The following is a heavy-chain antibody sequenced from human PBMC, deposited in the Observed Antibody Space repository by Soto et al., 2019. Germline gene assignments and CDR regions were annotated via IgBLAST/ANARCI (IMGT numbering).Heavy chain of an antibody. Sequence: SETLSLTCTVSGGSISSYYWSWIRQPPGKGLEWIGYIYYSGSTNYNPSLKSRVTISVDTSKNQFSLKLSSVTAAGTAVYYCASPYSSSSYYYYGMDVWGQGTTVTVSS. D-gene: IGHD6-6*01. CDR1: GGSISSYY. CDR2: IYYSGST. V-gene: IGHV4-59*12. J-gene: IGHJ6*02. CDR3: ASPYSSSSYYYYGMDV.